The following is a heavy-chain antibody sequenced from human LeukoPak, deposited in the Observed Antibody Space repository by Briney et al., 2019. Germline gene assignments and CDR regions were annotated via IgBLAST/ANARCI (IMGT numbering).Heavy chain of an antibody. CDR1: GGSISSGSYY. J-gene: IGHJ5*02. D-gene: IGHD3-9*01. Sequence: SETLSLTCTVSGGSISSGSYYWSWIRQPAGTGLEWIGRIYTSGSTNYNPSLKSRVTISVDTSKNQFSLKLSSVTAADTAVYYCARESIFNWFDPWGQGTLVTVSS. CDR3: ARESIFNWFDP. V-gene: IGHV4-61*02. CDR2: IYTSGST.